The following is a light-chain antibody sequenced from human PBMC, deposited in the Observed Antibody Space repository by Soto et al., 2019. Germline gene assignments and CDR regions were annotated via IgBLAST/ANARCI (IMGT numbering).Light chain of an antibody. J-gene: IGKJ5*01. Sequence: ETVMTQSPVTLSVSPGDTATLSFSASQSVSSNLACYQHKPVQTPRLLIYDTSTRATGVPTRFSGSGSGTEFTLTISSLQSEDFEVYYCQQYNNWPPKITFGQGTRRRL. CDR1: QSVSSN. CDR3: QQYNNWPPKIT. V-gene: IGKV3-15*01. CDR2: DTS.